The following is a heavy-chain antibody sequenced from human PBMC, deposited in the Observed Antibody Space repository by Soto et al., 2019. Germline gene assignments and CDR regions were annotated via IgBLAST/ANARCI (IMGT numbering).Heavy chain of an antibody. CDR1: GYTFTSYG. V-gene: IGHV1-18*01. J-gene: IGHJ6*03. CDR2: ISAYNGNT. D-gene: IGHD2-2*01. Sequence: ASVKVSCKASGYTFTSYGISWVRQAPGQGLEWMGWISAYNGNTNYAQKFQGRVTMTRNTSISTAYMELSSLRSEDTAVYYCARGRGCSSTSCYYMDVWGKGTTVTVSS. CDR3: ARGRGCSSTSCYYMDV.